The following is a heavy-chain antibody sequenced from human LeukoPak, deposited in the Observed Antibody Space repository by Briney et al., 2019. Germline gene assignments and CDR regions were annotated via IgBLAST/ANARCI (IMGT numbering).Heavy chain of an antibody. J-gene: IGHJ4*02. D-gene: IGHD3-22*01. CDR3: AKVPSPSITMIVVVIAHFDY. V-gene: IGHV3-23*01. CDR2: ISGSGGST. Sequence: GGSLRLSCAASGFTFSSYAMSWVRQAPGKGLEWVSAISGSGGSTYYADSVKGRFTISRDNSKNTLYLQMNSLRAEDTAVYYCAKVPSPSITMIVVVIAHFDYWGQGTLVTVSS. CDR1: GFTFSSYA.